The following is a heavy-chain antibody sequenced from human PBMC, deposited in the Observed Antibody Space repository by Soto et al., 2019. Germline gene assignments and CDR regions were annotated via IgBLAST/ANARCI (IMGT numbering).Heavy chain of an antibody. CDR2: SSAYNGNT. CDR3: ARRTWENSDAFDI. V-gene: IGHV1-18*04. D-gene: IGHD1-26*01. J-gene: IGHJ3*02. CDR1: GYTLTTYG. Sequence: QGQLVQSEAEVKKPGASVKVSCKASGYTLTTYGITWVRQAPGQGLEWMGWSSAYNGNTKYAQKLQGRVTMTTDTSTSTAYMDLRSLRSDDTAVYYCARRTWENSDAFDIWGQGTMVTVSS.